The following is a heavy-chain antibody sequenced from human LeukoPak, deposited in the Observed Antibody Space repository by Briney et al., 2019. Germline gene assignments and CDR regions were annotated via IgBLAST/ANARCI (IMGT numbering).Heavy chain of an antibody. CDR2: ISWNSGSI. V-gene: IGHV3-9*01. CDR1: GFTFDDYA. CDR3: ARDTTSIFGVVIYYFDY. J-gene: IGHJ4*02. D-gene: IGHD3-3*01. Sequence: EAGGSLRLSCAASGFTFDDYAMHWVRQAPGKGLEWVSGISWNSGSIGYADSVKGRFTISRDNAKNSLYLQMNSLRAEDTAVYYCARDTTSIFGVVIYYFDYWGQGTLVTVSS.